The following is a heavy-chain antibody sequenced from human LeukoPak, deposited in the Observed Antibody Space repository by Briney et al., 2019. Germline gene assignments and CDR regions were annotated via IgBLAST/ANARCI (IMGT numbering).Heavy chain of an antibody. CDR2: IYSGGST. CDR3: ARDREEVGATYSYWYFDL. V-gene: IGHV3-53*01. Sequence: GGSLRLSCAASGFTVSSNYMSWVRQAPGKGLEWVSVIYSGGSTYYADSVKGRFTISRDNSKNTLYLLMNSLIPEDTAVYYCARDREEVGATYSYWYFDLWGRGTLVTVSS. CDR1: GFTVSSNY. J-gene: IGHJ2*01. D-gene: IGHD1-26*01.